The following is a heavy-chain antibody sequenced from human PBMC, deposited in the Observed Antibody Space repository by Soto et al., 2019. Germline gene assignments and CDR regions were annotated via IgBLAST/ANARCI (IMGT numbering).Heavy chain of an antibody. Sequence: QVQLVQSGAEVKKPGSSVKVSCKASGGTFSSYAISWVRQSPGQGLEWMGGIIPIFGTANYAQRFQGRVTITADESTSTAYMELSSLRSEDTAVYYCAITTVTTGGWDWFDPWGQGTLFTVAS. D-gene: IGHD4-17*01. CDR3: AITTVTTGGWDWFDP. CDR2: IIPIFGTA. V-gene: IGHV1-69*01. CDR1: GGTFSSYA. J-gene: IGHJ5*02.